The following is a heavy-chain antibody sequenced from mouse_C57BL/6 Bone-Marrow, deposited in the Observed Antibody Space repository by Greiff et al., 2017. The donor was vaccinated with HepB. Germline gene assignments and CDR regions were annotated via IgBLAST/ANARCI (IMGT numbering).Heavy chain of an antibody. J-gene: IGHJ3*01. Sequence: VQLKQSGPGLVKPSQSLSLTCSVTGYSITSGYYWNWIRQFPGNKLEWMGYISYDGSNNYNPSLKNRISITRDTSKNQFFLKLNSVTTEDTATYYCAREVPGGQGTLVTVSA. CDR3: AREVP. V-gene: IGHV3-6*01. CDR2: ISYDGSN. CDR1: GYSITSGYY.